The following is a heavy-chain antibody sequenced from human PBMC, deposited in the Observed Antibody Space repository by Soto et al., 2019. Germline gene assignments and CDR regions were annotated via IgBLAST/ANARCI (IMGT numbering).Heavy chain of an antibody. CDR3: ARVPDYYDSSGYPLAYFDY. CDR2: IYYSGST. Sequence: PSETLSLTCTLSAGSISSSGYYWSWIRQHPGKGLEGIGYIYYSGSTSYNPSLKSRVTISVDTSQNQFSLQLSAVTAADTAVYYCARVPDYYDSSGYPLAYFDYWGQGTLVTVSS. J-gene: IGHJ4*02. V-gene: IGHV4-31*03. D-gene: IGHD3-22*01. CDR1: AGSISSSGYY.